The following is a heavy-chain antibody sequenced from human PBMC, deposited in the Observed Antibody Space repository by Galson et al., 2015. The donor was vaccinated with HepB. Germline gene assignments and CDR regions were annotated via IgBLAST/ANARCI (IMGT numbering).Heavy chain of an antibody. Sequence: SLRLSCAASGFTFSNYWMTWVRQPPGKGPEWVAKIKQDGSEIYYVDSGRGRFTISRDNAKNSLYLEMKSLRAEDTAVFYCVRDAPQDWDRTNNYGMDVWGQGTTVTVSS. CDR2: IKQDGSEI. D-gene: IGHD1-14*01. CDR1: GFTFSNYW. CDR3: VRDAPQDWDRTNNYGMDV. J-gene: IGHJ6*02. V-gene: IGHV3-7*03.